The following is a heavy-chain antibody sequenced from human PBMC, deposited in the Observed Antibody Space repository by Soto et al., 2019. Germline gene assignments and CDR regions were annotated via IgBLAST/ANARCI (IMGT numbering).Heavy chain of an antibody. V-gene: IGHV3-66*01. D-gene: IGHD2-15*01. CDR2: ISNRGDT. Sequence: EVQLVESGGGLVQPGGSLRLSCTASGFIVRDTYVNWVRQAPGKGLEWVSVISNRGDTHYADSVRGRFSLSRDISDNTLHLQMNNLRVEDTAVYYCAREPRYCHGGSCSITGDAYDIWGQGTLVTVSS. CDR3: AREPRYCHGGSCSITGDAYDI. J-gene: IGHJ3*02. CDR1: GFIVRDTY.